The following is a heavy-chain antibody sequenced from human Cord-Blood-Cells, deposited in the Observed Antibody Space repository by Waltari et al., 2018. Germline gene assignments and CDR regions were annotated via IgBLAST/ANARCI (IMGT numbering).Heavy chain of an antibody. CDR3: ARGRGKGSSDY. J-gene: IGHJ4*02. CDR2: ISGYKGNT. Sequence: QVQLVQSGAEVKKPGASVKVSCKASGYTFTSYGISWVRQAPGQGREWMGWISGYKGNTNYAHKLQGRVTIATDTSASTAYVELRSLRSNDTAVYCCARGRGKGSSDYWGQGALVTVSS. V-gene: IGHV1-18*01. D-gene: IGHD6-13*01. CDR1: GYTFTSYG.